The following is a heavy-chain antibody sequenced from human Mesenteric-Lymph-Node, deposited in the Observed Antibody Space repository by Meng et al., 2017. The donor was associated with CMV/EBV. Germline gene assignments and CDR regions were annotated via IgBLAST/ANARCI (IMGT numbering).Heavy chain of an antibody. CDR1: YG. J-gene: IGHJ5*02. D-gene: IGHD3-10*01. V-gene: IGHV1-18*01. CDR3: ARDGGYYYGSGSYLGDNWFDP. CDR2: ISAYNGNT. Sequence: YGISWVRQAPGQGLEWMGWISAYNGNTNYAQKLQGRVTMTTDTSTSTAYMELRSLRADDTAVYYCARDGGYYYGSGSYLGDNWFDPWGQGTLVTVSS.